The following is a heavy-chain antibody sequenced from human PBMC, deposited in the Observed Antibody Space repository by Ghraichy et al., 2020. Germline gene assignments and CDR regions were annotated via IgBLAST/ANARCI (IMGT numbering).Heavy chain of an antibody. CDR1: GGSISSSSYY. V-gene: IGHV4-39*01. D-gene: IGHD3-16*01. CDR2: IYYSGST. J-gene: IGHJ4*02. CDR3: ARHGRQIWGFDY. Sequence: SEPLSLTCTVSGGSISSSSYYWGWIRQPPGKGLEWIGSIYYSGSTYYNPSLKSRVTISVDTSKNQFSLKLSSVTAADTAVYYCARHGRQIWGFDYWGQGTLVTVSS.